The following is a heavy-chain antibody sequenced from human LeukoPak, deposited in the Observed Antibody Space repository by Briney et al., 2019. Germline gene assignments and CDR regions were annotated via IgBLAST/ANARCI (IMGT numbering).Heavy chain of an antibody. J-gene: IGHJ6*02. Sequence: SETLSLTCTVPGGSISSYYWSWIRQPPGKGLEWIGYIYYSGSTNYNPSLKSRVTISVDTSKNQFSLKLSSVTAADTAVYYCAREVRKHYYYGMDVWGQGTTVTVSS. CDR3: AREVRKHYYYGMDV. CDR1: GGSISSYY. CDR2: IYYSGST. V-gene: IGHV4-59*01.